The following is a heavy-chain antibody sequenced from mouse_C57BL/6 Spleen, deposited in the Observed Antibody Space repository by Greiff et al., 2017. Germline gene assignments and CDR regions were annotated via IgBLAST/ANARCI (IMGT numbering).Heavy chain of an antibody. V-gene: IGHV5-4*01. J-gene: IGHJ3*01. Sequence: VHLVASGGGLVKPGGSLKLSCAASGFTFRSYALSWVRQTPEKRLEWVATISDGGSYTYYPDNVKGRFTISRDNAKNNLYLQMSHLKSEDTAMYYCAREDDFAYWGQGTLVTVSA. D-gene: IGHD2-3*01. CDR1: GFTFRSYA. CDR2: ISDGGSYT. CDR3: AREDDFAY.